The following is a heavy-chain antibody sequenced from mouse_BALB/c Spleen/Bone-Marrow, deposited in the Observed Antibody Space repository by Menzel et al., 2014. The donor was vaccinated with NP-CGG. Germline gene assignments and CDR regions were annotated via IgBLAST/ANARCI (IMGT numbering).Heavy chain of an antibody. CDR3: ARDGGLRGYAMDY. CDR2: IYYSGTI. J-gene: IGHJ4*01. CDR1: GISITTGNYR. V-gene: IGHV3-5*02. D-gene: IGHD2-4*01. Sequence: EVQRVESGPGLVKPSQTVSLTCTFTGISITTGNYRWSWIRQFPGDKLEWIGYIYYSGTITYNPSLTSRTTITRDTSKNQFFLEMNSLTAEDTATYYCARDGGLRGYAMDYWGQGTSVTVSS.